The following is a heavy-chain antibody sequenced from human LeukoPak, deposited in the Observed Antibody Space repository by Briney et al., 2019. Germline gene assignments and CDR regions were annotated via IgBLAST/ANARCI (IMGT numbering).Heavy chain of an antibody. J-gene: IGHJ4*02. CDR3: ARTEATYYYDSSGYYSDY. Sequence: ASVKVSCKASGYTFTSYGISWVRQAPGQGLEWMGWISAYNGNTNYAQKLQGRVTMTTDTSTSTAYMELRSLRSDDTAVYCCARTEATYYYDSSGYYSDYWGQGTLVTVSS. CDR2: ISAYNGNT. D-gene: IGHD3-22*01. CDR1: GYTFTSYG. V-gene: IGHV1-18*01.